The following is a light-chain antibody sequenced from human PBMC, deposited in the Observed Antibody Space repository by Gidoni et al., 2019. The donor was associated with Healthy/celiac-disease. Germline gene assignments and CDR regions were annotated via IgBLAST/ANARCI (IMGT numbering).Light chain of an antibody. CDR2: DAS. Sequence: DIVMTQSPATLSVSPGERATLYCRASQSVSSNLAWYQQKPGQAPRLLIYDASTRATGIPARFRGSRSGPEFTLTISSLQSEDFAVYYLQQYNPWPPGDLTLGGGTKVEIK. CDR3: QQYNPWPPGDLT. J-gene: IGKJ4*01. CDR1: QSVSSN. V-gene: IGKV3-15*01.